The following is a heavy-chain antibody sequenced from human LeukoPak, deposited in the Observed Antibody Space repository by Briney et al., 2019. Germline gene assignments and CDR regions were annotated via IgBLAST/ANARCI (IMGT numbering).Heavy chain of an antibody. Sequence: PGASLRLSCAASGPTFSTYAMSWVRQAPGEGLEWVSSISGSGGTTYYTDSVKGRFTISRDNSKNTLYLQMNSLRADDTAVYYCAKDRGLMTVTATFDYWGQGTLVTVSS. V-gene: IGHV3-23*01. J-gene: IGHJ4*02. CDR1: GPTFSTYA. CDR2: ISGSGGTT. CDR3: AKDRGLMTVTATFDY. D-gene: IGHD3-22*01.